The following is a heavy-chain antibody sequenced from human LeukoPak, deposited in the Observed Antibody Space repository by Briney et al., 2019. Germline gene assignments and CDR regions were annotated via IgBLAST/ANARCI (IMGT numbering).Heavy chain of an antibody. CDR3: AKTTIGYCSSTSCYYSPLDY. D-gene: IGHD2-2*01. J-gene: IGHJ4*02. CDR1: GFTFSSYG. CDR2: ISYDGSNK. V-gene: IGHV3-30*18. Sequence: PGRSLRLSCAASGFTFSSYGMHWVRQAPGKGLEWVAVISYDGSNKYYADSVKGRFTTPRDNSKNTLYLQMNSLRAEDTAVYYCAKTTIGYCSSTSCYYSPLDYWGQGTLVTVSS.